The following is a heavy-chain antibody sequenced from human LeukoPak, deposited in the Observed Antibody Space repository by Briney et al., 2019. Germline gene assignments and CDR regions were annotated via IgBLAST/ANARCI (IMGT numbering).Heavy chain of an antibody. CDR2: INHSGST. D-gene: IGHD3-22*01. J-gene: IGHJ4*02. Sequence: SETLSLTCAVYGGSFSGYYWSWIRQPPGKGLEWIGEINHSGSTNYNPSLKSRVTMSVDTSKNQFSLKLSSVTAADTAVYYCARDRYYYDSSGYYYFDYWGQGTLVTVSS. V-gene: IGHV4-34*01. CDR1: GGSFSGYY. CDR3: ARDRYYYDSSGYYYFDY.